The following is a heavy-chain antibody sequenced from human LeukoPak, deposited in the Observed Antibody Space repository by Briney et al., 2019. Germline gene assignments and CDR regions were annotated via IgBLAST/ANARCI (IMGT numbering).Heavy chain of an antibody. CDR3: ATYRQVLLPFES. J-gene: IGHJ4*02. CDR1: GFTFSTFA. V-gene: IGHV3-23*01. Sequence: GGSLRLSCAASGFTFSTFAMIWVRPPPGKGLEWVSSIFPSGGEIYYADSVRGRFTISRDNSKSPLSLQMNSLRAEDTAIYYCATYRQVLLPFESWGQGTLVTVSS. D-gene: IGHD2-8*02. CDR2: IFPSGGEI.